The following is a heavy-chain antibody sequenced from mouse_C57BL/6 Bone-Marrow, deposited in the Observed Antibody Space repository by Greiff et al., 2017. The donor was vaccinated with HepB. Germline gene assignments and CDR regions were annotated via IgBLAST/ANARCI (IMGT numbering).Heavy chain of an antibody. Sequence: VQLQQPGAELVKPGASVKLSCKASGYTFTSYWMKWVKQRPGQGLEWIGEIDPSDSYTNYNKKFKGKAKLTVDTSSSTAYMHHNSLTAEDSAGYYCAREGNCRGYWGQGSTLTVSS. CDR2: IDPSDSYT. CDR3: AREGNCRGY. J-gene: IGHJ2*01. CDR1: GYTFTSYW. V-gene: IGHV1-50*01. D-gene: IGHD4-1*01.